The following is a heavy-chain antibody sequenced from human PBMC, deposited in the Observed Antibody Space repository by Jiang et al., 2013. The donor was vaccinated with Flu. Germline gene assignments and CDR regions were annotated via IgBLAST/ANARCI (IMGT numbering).Heavy chain of an antibody. Sequence: SGAEVKKPGASVKVSCKASGYTFTSYGISWVRQAPGQGLEWMGWISAYNGNTNYAQKLQGRVTMTTDTSTSTAYMELRSLRSDDTAVYYCARRWGTRGVVVPAASYYYYGMDVWGQGTTVTVSS. CDR2: ISAYNGNT. V-gene: IGHV1-18*01. J-gene: IGHJ6*02. D-gene: IGHD2-2*01. CDR1: GYTFTSYG. CDR3: ARRWGTRGVVVPAASYYYYGMDV.